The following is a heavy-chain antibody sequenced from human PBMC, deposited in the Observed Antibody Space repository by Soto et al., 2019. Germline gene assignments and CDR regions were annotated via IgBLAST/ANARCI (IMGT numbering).Heavy chain of an antibody. CDR3: ARQFKADSSGYYYESSYRIHVDY. CDR1: GGSISSSSYY. J-gene: IGHJ4*02. V-gene: IGHV4-39*01. D-gene: IGHD3-22*01. CDR2: IYYSGST. Sequence: SETLSLTCTVSGGSISSSSYYWGWIRQPPGKGLEWIGSIYYSGSTYYNPSLKSRVTISVDTSKNQFSLKLSSVTAADTAVYYCARQFKADSSGYYYESSYRIHVDYWGQGTLVTVSS.